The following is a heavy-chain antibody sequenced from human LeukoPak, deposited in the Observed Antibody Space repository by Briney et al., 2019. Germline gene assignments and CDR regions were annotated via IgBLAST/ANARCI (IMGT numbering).Heavy chain of an antibody. Sequence: GGSLRLSCAASGFTFSSYSMNWVRQAPGKGLEWVAVTSYDGSNKYYADSVKGRFTISRDNSKNTLYLQMNSLRAEDTAVYYCAKVGGPGSQNWFDPWGQGTLVTVSS. J-gene: IGHJ5*02. CDR2: TSYDGSNK. V-gene: IGHV3-30*18. CDR3: AKVGGPGSQNWFDP. D-gene: IGHD3-10*01. CDR1: GFTFSSYS.